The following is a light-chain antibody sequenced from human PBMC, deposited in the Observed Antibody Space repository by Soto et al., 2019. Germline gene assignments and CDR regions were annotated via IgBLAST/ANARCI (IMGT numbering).Light chain of an antibody. CDR1: SSNIGGTNY. Sequence: QSVLTQPPSASGTPGQRVFISCSGSSSNIGGTNYVCWYQQLPGAAPKLLMHSNNLRPSGVPERISGSKSGTSASLAISGLRSEDEAVYYCASWDDRLGAVIFGGGTKVTVL. CDR2: SNN. J-gene: IGLJ2*01. V-gene: IGLV1-47*02. CDR3: ASWDDRLGAVI.